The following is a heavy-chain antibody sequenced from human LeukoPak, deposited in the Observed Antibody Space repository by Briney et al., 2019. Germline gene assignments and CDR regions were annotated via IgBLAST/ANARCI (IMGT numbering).Heavy chain of an antibody. V-gene: IGHV3-21*01. CDR3: ARDNRKYYYDSSGSAAFDI. CDR2: ISSSSSYI. CDR1: VFTFSSYS. D-gene: IGHD3-22*01. Sequence: GGSLRLSCAASVFTFSSYSMNWVRQAPGKGLEWVSSISSSSSYIYYADSVKDRFTISRDNAKNSLYLQMNSLRAEDTAVYYCARDNRKYYYDSSGSAAFDIWGQGTMVTVSS. J-gene: IGHJ3*02.